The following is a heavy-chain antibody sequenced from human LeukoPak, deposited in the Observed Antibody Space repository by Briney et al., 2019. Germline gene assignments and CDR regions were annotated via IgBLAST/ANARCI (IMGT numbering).Heavy chain of an antibody. CDR2: INPNSGGT. CDR3: ARDLVTTYPNWFDP. D-gene: IGHD1-1*01. J-gene: IGHJ5*02. Sequence: ASMKVSCKASGYTFTGYYMHWVRQAPGQGLEWMGWINPNSGGTNYAQKFQGRVTMTRDTSISTAYMELSRLRSDDTAVYYCARDLVTTYPNWFDPWGQGTLVTVSS. V-gene: IGHV1-2*02. CDR1: GYTFTGYY.